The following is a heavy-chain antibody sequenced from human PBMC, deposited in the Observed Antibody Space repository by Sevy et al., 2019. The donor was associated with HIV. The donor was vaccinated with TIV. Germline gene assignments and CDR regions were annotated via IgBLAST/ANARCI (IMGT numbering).Heavy chain of an antibody. CDR3: ARDCSSTSCLWGMDV. D-gene: IGHD2-2*01. J-gene: IGHJ6*02. CDR1: GFTFSSYW. V-gene: IGHV3-7*03. Sequence: GGSLRLSCAASGFTFSSYWMSWVRQAPGKGLEWVANIKLDGSEKYYVDSVKGRFTISRDNAKNSLYLQMISLRAEDTAVYYCARDCSSTSCLWGMDVWGQGTTVTVSS. CDR2: IKLDGSEK.